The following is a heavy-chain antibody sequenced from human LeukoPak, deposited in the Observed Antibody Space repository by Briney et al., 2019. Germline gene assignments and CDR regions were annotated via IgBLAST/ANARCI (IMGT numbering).Heavy chain of an antibody. Sequence: HPGGSLRLSCAASGFTFSSYWMSWVRQAPGKGLEWVANIKQDGSEKYYVDSVKGRFTISRDNAKNSLYLQMNSLRAEDTAVYYCARVRSAGFTIFGDDYRDGYFDLWGRGTLVTVSS. CDR3: ARVRSAGFTIFGDDYRDGYFDL. D-gene: IGHD3-3*01. V-gene: IGHV3-7*01. J-gene: IGHJ2*01. CDR2: IKQDGSEK. CDR1: GFTFSSYW.